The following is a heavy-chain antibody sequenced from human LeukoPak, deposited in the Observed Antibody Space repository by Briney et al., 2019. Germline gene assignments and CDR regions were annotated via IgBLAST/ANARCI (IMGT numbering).Heavy chain of an antibody. CDR3: AKDWYSSSLLAFDI. Sequence: PGGSLRLSCAASGCSFNDYCMHWVRQAPGKGLEWVSGISWNSGSIGYADSVKGRFTISRDNAKNSLYLQMNSLRAEDTALYYCAKDWYSSSLLAFDIWGQGTMVTVSS. D-gene: IGHD6-13*01. CDR2: ISWNSGSI. CDR1: GCSFNDYC. J-gene: IGHJ3*02. V-gene: IGHV3-9*01.